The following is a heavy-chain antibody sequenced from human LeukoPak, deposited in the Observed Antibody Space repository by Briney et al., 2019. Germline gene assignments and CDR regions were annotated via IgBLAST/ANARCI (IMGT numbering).Heavy chain of an antibody. V-gene: IGHV4-34*01. CDR2: ISHSGST. J-gene: IGHJ4*02. CDR3: ARGSQYYDSSGYYY. Sequence: SETLSLTCAVYGGSFRGYYWNWIRPPPGKGLEWIGEISHSGSTNYNPSLNSRVTISVDTSKNQFSLKLSSVTAADTAVYYCARGSQYYDSSGYYYWGQGTLVTVSS. CDR1: GGSFRGYY. D-gene: IGHD3-22*01.